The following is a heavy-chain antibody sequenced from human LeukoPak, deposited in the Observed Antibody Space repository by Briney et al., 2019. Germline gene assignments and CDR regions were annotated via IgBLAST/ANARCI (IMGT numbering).Heavy chain of an antibody. CDR3: AKRSGSPHNFDY. CDR1: GFAFDAHA. Sequence: GGSLRLSCAASGFAFDAHAMNWVRQAPGKPLEWVSLISGDGGTTHYADSVRGRFTISRDNSRNSLYLQMKSLRTEDTALYSCAKRSGSPHNFDYWGRGTLVTVSS. V-gene: IGHV3-43*02. J-gene: IGHJ4*02. CDR2: ISGDGGTT. D-gene: IGHD1-14*01.